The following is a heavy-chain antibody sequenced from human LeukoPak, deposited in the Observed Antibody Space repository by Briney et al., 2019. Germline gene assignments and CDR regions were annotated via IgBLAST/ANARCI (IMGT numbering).Heavy chain of an antibody. CDR1: GGTFISYA. D-gene: IGHD6-19*01. J-gene: IGHJ4*02. CDR3: ARSGWDGVRDFDY. CDR2: IIPIFGTA. Sequence: ASVKVSCKASGGTFISYAISWVRQAPGQGLEWMGGIIPIFGTANYAQKFQGRVTITADESTSTAYMELSSLRSEDTAVYYCARSGWDGVRDFDYWGQGTLVTVSS. V-gene: IGHV1-69*13.